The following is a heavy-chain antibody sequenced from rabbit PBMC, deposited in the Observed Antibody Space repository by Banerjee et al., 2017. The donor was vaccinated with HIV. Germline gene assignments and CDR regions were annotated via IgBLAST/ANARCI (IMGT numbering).Heavy chain of an antibody. CDR1: GFSFSSSYW. J-gene: IGHJ4*01. Sequence: QEQLEESGGDLVKPEGSLTLTCTASGFSFSSSYWICWVRQAPGKGLEWIACIYGGSSGSTYYASWVNGRFSISKTSSTTVTLQMTSLTAADTATYFCASAAGPSYVALFSLWGPGTLVTVS. V-gene: IGHV1S45*01. CDR2: IYGGSSGST. CDR3: ASAAGPSYVALFSL. D-gene: IGHD8-1*01.